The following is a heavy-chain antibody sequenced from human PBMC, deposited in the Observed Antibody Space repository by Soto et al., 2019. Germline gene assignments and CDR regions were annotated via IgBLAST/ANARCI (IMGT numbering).Heavy chain of an antibody. CDR3: ARDREAVAVNWFDP. J-gene: IGHJ5*02. CDR1: GGTFSGYA. V-gene: IGHV1-69*13. Sequence: ASVKVSCKASGGTFSGYAISWVRQAPGQGLEWMGGIIPIFGTANYAQKFQGRVTITADESTSTAYMELSSLRSEDTAVYYCARDREAVAVNWFDPWGQGTLVTSPQ. CDR2: IIPIFGTA. D-gene: IGHD6-19*01.